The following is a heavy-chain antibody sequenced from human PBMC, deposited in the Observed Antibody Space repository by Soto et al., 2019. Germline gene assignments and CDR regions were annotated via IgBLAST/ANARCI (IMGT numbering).Heavy chain of an antibody. V-gene: IGHV4-30-2*01. CDR3: GRNKVETTIDTLNAFDN. CDR1: GGSISSGGYS. CDR2: IFHSGNT. Sequence: QLQLQESGSGLVKPSQTLSLTCAVSGGSISSGGYSWSWIRQPPGKGLEWIGYIFHSGNTYYNPSLNHRGTKSGDRSKNQFPLNLGSWTAADPAVYYWGRNKVETTIDTLNAFDNRGQRTKVTV. J-gene: IGHJ3*02. D-gene: IGHD3-9*01.